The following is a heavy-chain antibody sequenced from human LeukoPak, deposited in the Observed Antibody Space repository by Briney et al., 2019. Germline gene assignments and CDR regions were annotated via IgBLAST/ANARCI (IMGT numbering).Heavy chain of an antibody. Sequence: ASETLSLTCAVSGGSISSGGYSWSWIRQPAGKGLEWIGYIYHSGSTYYNPSLKSRVTISVDRSKNQFSLKLSSVTAADTAVYYCAGYGPSAYCSSTSCYTGYNWFDPWGQGTLVTVSS. CDR3: AGYGPSAYCSSTSCYTGYNWFDP. CDR1: GGSISSGGYS. V-gene: IGHV4-30-2*01. CDR2: IYHSGST. D-gene: IGHD2-2*02. J-gene: IGHJ5*02.